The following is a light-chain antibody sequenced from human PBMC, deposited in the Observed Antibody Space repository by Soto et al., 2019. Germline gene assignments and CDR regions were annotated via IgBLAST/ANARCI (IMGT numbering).Light chain of an antibody. CDR3: QRYNRYSRT. CDR1: QNIDHW. Sequence: DIQMTQSPSTLSASVGDRVTITCRASQNIDHWLAWYQHKPGKAPKFLIYDASILESGVPSRFSGSGSGTEFTLTISSLQPDDFATYYCQRYNRYSRTFSQGTKVEIK. J-gene: IGKJ1*01. V-gene: IGKV1-5*01. CDR2: DAS.